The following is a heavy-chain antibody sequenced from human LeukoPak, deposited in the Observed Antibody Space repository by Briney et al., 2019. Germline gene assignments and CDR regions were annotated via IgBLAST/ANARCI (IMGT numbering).Heavy chain of an antibody. Sequence: GGSLRLSCAASGFTVTSTYITWVRPAPGKGLQWVSINHISGSTYYAVSVRGRFTISRDNSKNTVYLQMNSLRADDTAVYYCARAVEYLPLDYWGQGTLVAVSS. CDR3: ARAVEYLPLDY. CDR1: GFTVTSTY. D-gene: IGHD2/OR15-2a*01. J-gene: IGHJ4*02. CDR2: NHISGST. V-gene: IGHV3-66*01.